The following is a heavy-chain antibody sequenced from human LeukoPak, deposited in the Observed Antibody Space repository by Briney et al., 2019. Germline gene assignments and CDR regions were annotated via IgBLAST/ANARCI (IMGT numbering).Heavy chain of an antibody. Sequence: GGSLRLSCAASGFTFSDYYMSWIRQAPGKRLEWVSHISSSGYTIYYADSVKGRFTISRDNAQNSLYLQMNSLRAEDTAVYYCARVIAARPKYFYYYYMDVWGKGTTVTVSS. CDR1: GFTFSDYY. D-gene: IGHD6-6*01. CDR2: ISSSGYTI. V-gene: IGHV3-11*01. J-gene: IGHJ6*03. CDR3: ARVIAARPKYFYYYYMDV.